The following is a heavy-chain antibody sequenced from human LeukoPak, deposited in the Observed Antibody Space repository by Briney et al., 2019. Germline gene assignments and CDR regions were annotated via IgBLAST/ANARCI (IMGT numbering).Heavy chain of an antibody. D-gene: IGHD4-17*01. J-gene: IGHJ3*02. V-gene: IGHV3-23*01. CDR3: AKRGALRTVTSVGDAFDI. CDR2: ISGSGGST. Sequence: PGGSLRLSCAASGFTFSSYAMSWVRQAPGKGLEWVSAISGSGGSTYYADSVKGRFTISRDNSKNTLYLQMNSLRAEDTAVYYCAKRGALRTVTSVGDAFDIWGQGTMVTVSS. CDR1: GFTFSSYA.